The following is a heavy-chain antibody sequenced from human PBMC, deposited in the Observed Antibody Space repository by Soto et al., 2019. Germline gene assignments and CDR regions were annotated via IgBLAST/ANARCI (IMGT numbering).Heavy chain of an antibody. V-gene: IGHV1-46*01. D-gene: IGHD2-21*02. Sequence: RASVKVSCKASGYTLTSYYMHWVRQAPGQGLEWMGIINPSGGSTSYAQKFQGRVTMTRDTSTSTVYMELSSLTSGDTAVYYCATVGDLDAFDVWGQGTMVTVSS. CDR2: INPSGGST. CDR3: ATVGDLDAFDV. CDR1: GYTLTSYY. J-gene: IGHJ3*01.